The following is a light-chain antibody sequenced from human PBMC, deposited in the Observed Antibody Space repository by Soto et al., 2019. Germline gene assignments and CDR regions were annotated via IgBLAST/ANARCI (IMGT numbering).Light chain of an antibody. CDR1: QSVSAD. CDR2: GAS. J-gene: IGKJ1*01. V-gene: IGKV3-15*01. Sequence: EKVLMQSPATLSVSPGERATLSCRASQSVSADLAWYQQKPGQAPRLLIYGASTRATGIPARFSGSGSGTEFTLTISSLQSEDFAVYYCQQYNNWPRTFGQGTKVDIK. CDR3: QQYNNWPRT.